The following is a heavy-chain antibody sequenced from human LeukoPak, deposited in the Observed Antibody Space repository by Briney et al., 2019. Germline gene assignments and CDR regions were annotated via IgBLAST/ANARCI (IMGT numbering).Heavy chain of an antibody. J-gene: IGHJ6*02. V-gene: IGHV3-7*01. CDR3: ARYCGGDCYGMDV. CDR2: IKQDGSEK. Sequence: GGSLRLSCTASGFTFSCYWMSWVRQAPGKGLEWVANIKQDGSEKDYVDSVKGRFTISRDNAKNSLYLQMNSLRAEDTAVYYCARYCGGDCYGMDVWGQGTTVTVSS. D-gene: IGHD2-21*01. CDR1: GFTFSCYW.